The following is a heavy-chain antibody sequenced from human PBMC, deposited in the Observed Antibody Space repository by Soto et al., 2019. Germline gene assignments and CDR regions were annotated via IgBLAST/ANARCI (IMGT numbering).Heavy chain of an antibody. Sequence: GESLKISCKASGYTFKFYWIGWVRQMPGKGLEWMGNVYPGDSQTSYSPSFQGHVTISADKSIDTAYLQWSSLQASDTAMYYCARPKYSTWTGAFDIWGRGTMVTVSS. CDR3: ARPKYSTWTGAFDI. D-gene: IGHD1-26*01. CDR1: GYTFKFYW. V-gene: IGHV5-51*01. J-gene: IGHJ3*02. CDR2: VYPGDSQT.